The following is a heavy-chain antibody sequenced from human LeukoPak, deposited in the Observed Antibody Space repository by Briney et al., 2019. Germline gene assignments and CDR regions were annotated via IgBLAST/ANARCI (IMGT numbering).Heavy chain of an antibody. D-gene: IGHD7-27*01. CDR3: GRDLNWGAFDI. Sequence: GGSLRLSCAASGFTFSSYWMHWVRQAPGKGLVWVSRINSDGSSTSYADSVKGRFTISRDNSRNTVLLQMNSLTAEDTAVYYCGRDLNWGAFDIRGLGAMVTVSS. CDR2: INSDGSST. J-gene: IGHJ3*02. CDR1: GFTFSSYW. V-gene: IGHV3-74*01.